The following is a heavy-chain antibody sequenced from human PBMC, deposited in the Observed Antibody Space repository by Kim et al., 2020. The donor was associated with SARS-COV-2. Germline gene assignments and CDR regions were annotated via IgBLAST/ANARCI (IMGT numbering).Heavy chain of an antibody. V-gene: IGHV5-51*01. CDR3: ARLGATVTVLLGY. J-gene: IGHJ4*02. D-gene: IGHD4-17*01. Sequence: YSPSFQGQVTSSADKSISTAYLQWSSLKASDTAMYYCARLGATVTVLLGYWGQGTLVTVSS.